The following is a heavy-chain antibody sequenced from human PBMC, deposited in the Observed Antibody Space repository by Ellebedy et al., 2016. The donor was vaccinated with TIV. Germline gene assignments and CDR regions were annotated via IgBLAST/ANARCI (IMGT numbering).Heavy chain of an antibody. J-gene: IGHJ2*01. CDR1: GYTFTSYY. CDR3: ARDGVYEQQLDWYFDL. V-gene: IGHV1-46*01. CDR2: INPSGGST. D-gene: IGHD6-13*01. Sequence: AASVKVSCKASGYTFTSYYMHWVRQAPGQGLEWMGIINPSGGSTSYAQKFQGRVTMTRDTSTSTVYMELSSLRSEDTAVYYCARDGVYEQQLDWYFDLWGRGTLVTVSS.